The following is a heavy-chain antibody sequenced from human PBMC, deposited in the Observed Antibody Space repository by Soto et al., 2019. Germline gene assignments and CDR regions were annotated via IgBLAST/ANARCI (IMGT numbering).Heavy chain of an antibody. D-gene: IGHD3-22*01. V-gene: IGHV1-69*06. CDR1: GGTFSSYA. J-gene: IGHJ4*02. Sequence: ASVKVSCKASGGTFSSYAISWVRQAPGQGLEWMGGIIPIFGTANYAQKFQGRVTITADKSTSTAYMELSSLRSEDTAVCYCARDYYDSSGYYCLDYWGQGTLVTVSS. CDR3: ARDYYDSSGYYCLDY. CDR2: IIPIFGTA.